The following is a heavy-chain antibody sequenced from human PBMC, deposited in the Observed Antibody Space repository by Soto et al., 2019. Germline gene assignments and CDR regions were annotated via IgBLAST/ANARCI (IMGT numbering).Heavy chain of an antibody. CDR3: ARGRWLSPPYYYYGMDV. CDR1: GFTFSSYS. J-gene: IGHJ6*02. CDR2: ISSSSSSI. Sequence: GGSLRLSCAASGFTFSSYSLSCVRQSPGKWLEWVSSISSSSSSIYYADSVKGRFTISRDNAKNSLYLQMNSLRAEDTAVYYCARGRWLSPPYYYYGMDVWGQGTTVTVSS. V-gene: IGHV3-21*01. D-gene: IGHD2-21*01.